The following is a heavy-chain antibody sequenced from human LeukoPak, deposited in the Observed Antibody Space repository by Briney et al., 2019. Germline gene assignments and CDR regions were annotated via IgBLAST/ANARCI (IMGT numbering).Heavy chain of an antibody. J-gene: IGHJ4*02. D-gene: IGHD4-17*01. V-gene: IGHV3-23*01. CDR1: GFTFSSYA. CDR2: ISGSGGST. CDR3: AKDVGVYGDYRFDY. Sequence: GGSLRLSCAASGFTFSSYAMSWVRQAPGKGLEWVSAISGSGGSTYYTDSVKGRFTISRDNSKNTLYLQMNSLRAEDTAVYYCAKDVGVYGDYRFDYWGQGTLVTVSS.